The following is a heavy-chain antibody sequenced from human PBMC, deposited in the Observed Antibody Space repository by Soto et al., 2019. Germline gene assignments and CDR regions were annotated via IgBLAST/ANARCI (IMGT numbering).Heavy chain of an antibody. CDR1: GGSISSGGYY. Sequence: QVQLQESGPGLVKPSQTLSLTCTVSGGSISSGGYYWSWIRQHPGKGLEWIGYIYYSGSTYYNPSLKSRVTISGDTSKNQFSLKLSSVTAADTAVYYCAREICVYYGSGSCLIDYWGQGTLVTVSS. CDR3: AREICVYYGSGSCLIDY. D-gene: IGHD3-10*01. CDR2: IYYSGST. J-gene: IGHJ4*02. V-gene: IGHV4-31*03.